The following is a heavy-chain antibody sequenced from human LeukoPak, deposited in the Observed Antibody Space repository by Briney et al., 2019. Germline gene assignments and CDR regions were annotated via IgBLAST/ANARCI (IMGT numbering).Heavy chain of an antibody. J-gene: IGHJ4*02. CDR3: AKSSYYDSSGYYREYYFDY. Sequence: GGSLRLSCAASGFTFSSYAMSWVRQAPGKGLEWVSAISGSGGSTYYADSVKGRFTISRDNSKSTLFLQMNSLRAEDTAVYYCAKSSYYDSSGYYREYYFDYWGQGTLDTVSS. CDR2: ISGSGGST. D-gene: IGHD3-22*01. CDR1: GFTFSSYA. V-gene: IGHV3-23*01.